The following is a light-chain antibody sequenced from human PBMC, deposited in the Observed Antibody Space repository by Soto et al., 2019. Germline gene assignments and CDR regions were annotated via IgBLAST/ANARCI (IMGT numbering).Light chain of an antibody. Sequence: EIEMTQSPATLSVSPGERATLSCRASQSVSSNLAWYQQKPGQAPRLLIYGASTRATGIPARFSGSGSGTEFTLTINSLQSEDFAVYYCQQYNNWPLTFGPGTKVDNK. CDR2: GAS. V-gene: IGKV3-15*01. CDR1: QSVSSN. J-gene: IGKJ3*01. CDR3: QQYNNWPLT.